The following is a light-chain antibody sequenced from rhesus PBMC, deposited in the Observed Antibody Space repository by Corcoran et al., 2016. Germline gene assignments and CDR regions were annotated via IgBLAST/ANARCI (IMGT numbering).Light chain of an antibody. CDR1: QGISSY. V-gene: IGKV1-28*01. CDR3: LQHSSYPFT. Sequence: DIQMTQSPSSLSASVGDTVTITCRASQGISSYLNWFQQKPGKAPKLLIYAASSLESGVPSRFSGTGSGTEFTLAISSLQPADFAAYYSLQHSSYPFTFGPGTKLDIK. CDR2: AAS. J-gene: IGKJ3*01.